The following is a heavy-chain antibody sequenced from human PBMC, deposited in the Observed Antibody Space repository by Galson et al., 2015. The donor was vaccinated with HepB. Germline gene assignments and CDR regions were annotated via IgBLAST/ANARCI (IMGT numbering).Heavy chain of an antibody. Sequence: SVKVSCKASGGTFSSYAISWVRQAPGQGLEWMGRITPILGIANYAQKFQGRVTITADKSTSTAYMELSSLRSEDTAVYYCARVAVAGTFDYWGQGTLVTVSS. J-gene: IGHJ4*02. D-gene: IGHD6-19*01. CDR2: ITPILGIA. V-gene: IGHV1-69*04. CDR3: ARVAVAGTFDY. CDR1: GGTFSSYA.